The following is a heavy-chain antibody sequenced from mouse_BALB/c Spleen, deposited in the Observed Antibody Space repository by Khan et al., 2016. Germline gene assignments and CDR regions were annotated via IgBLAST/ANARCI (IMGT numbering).Heavy chain of an antibody. V-gene: IGHV5-4*02. CDR1: GFTFSDYY. D-gene: IGHD1-1*01. J-gene: IGHJ3*01. CDR3: ARDYGSSFAY. Sequence: EVELVESGGGLVKPGGSLKLSCAASGFTFSDYYMYWVRQTPEKRLEWVATISDGGSYTYYPDSVKGRFTISRDNAKNNLYLQMSSLKSEDTAMYDCARDYGSSFAYWGQGTLVTVSA. CDR2: ISDGGSYT.